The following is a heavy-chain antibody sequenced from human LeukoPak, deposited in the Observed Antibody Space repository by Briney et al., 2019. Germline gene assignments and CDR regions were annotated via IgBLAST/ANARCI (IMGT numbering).Heavy chain of an antibody. V-gene: IGHV4-4*07. CDR2: IYTSGST. D-gene: IGHD2-15*01. Sequence: PSETLSLTCTVSGGSISSYYWSWIRQPAGKGLEWIGRIYTSGSTNYNPSLKSRVTMSVDTSKNQFSLKLSSVTAADTAVYYCARGAIPPYCSGGSCGAFDIWGQGTMVTVSS. CDR1: GGSISSYY. CDR3: ARGAIPPYCSGGSCGAFDI. J-gene: IGHJ3*02.